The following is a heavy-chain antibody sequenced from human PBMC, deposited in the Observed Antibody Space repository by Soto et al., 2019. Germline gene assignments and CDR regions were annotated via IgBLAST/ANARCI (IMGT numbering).Heavy chain of an antibody. CDR3: ARRQQQCYVSSRYPFDY. Sequence: SETLSLTCPVSGGSISSSSYYWGWFRQPPGKGVEWIGSIYYSESTYYNPSLKSRVTISVDTSKNQFSLKLSSVNAAATAVYYCARRQQQCYVSSRYPFDYWGQGTLVTVSS. V-gene: IGHV4-39*01. CDR2: IYYSEST. J-gene: IGHJ4*01. CDR1: GGSISSSSYY. D-gene: IGHD3-22*01.